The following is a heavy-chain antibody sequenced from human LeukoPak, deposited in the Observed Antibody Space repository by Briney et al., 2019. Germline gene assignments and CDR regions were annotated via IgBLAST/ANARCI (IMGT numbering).Heavy chain of an antibody. J-gene: IGHJ4*02. D-gene: IGHD6-19*01. Sequence: ASVKVSCKASGYIFSTYGISWVRQAPGQGLEWMGCISGYNGNTNYAQKLQGRVTMTTDTSTSSAYMELRSLRSDDTAVYYCARRRSEEFDFDCWGQGTLVTVSS. CDR2: ISGYNGNT. V-gene: IGHV1-18*01. CDR3: ARRRSEEFDFDC. CDR1: GYIFSTYG.